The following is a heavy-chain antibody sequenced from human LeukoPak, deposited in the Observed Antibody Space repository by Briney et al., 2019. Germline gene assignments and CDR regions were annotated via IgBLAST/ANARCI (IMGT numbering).Heavy chain of an antibody. J-gene: IGHJ4*02. CDR3: ARDPHLYSSSWFFDY. Sequence: GGSLRLSCTAYRFTFSSYGMHWVRQAPGKGLEWVAVISYDGSNKYYADSVKGRFTISRDNSKNTLYLQMNSLRAEDTAVYYCARDPHLYSSSWFFDYWGQRTLVTFSS. CDR1: RFTFSSYG. D-gene: IGHD6-13*01. V-gene: IGHV3-30*19. CDR2: ISYDGSNK.